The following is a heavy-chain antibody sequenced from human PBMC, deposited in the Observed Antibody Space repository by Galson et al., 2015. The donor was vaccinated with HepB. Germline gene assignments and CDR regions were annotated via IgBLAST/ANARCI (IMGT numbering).Heavy chain of an antibody. D-gene: IGHD3-10*01. CDR1: GFTFTSSA. V-gene: IGHV1-58*02. Sequence: SVKVSCKASGFTFTSSAMQWVRQARGQRLEWIGWIVVGSGNTNYAQKFQERVTITRDMSTSTAYMELSSLRSEDTAVYYCAAVSPLFPKLLWFGGDAFDIWGQGTMVTVSS. J-gene: IGHJ3*02. CDR3: AAVSPLFPKLLWFGGDAFDI. CDR2: IVVGSGNT.